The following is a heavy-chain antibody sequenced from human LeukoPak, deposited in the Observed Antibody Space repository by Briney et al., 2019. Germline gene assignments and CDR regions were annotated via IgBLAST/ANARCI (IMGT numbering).Heavy chain of an antibody. CDR2: IYYSGST. CDR1: GGSFSSYY. J-gene: IGHJ4*02. V-gene: IGHV4-59*01. CDR3: ASQAGGDRGPFDY. Sequence: SETLSLTCTVSGGSFSSYYWSWIRQAPGKGLEWVGYIYYSGSTNYNPALKRRVTISVDTSKTQFSLKLSSVTAADTAVYYCASQAGGDRGPFDYWGQGTLVTVSS. D-gene: IGHD2-21*01.